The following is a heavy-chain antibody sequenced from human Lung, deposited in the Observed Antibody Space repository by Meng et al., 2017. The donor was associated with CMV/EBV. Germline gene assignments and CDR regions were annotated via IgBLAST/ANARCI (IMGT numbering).Heavy chain of an antibody. Sequence: QLKEWGPVLGSTCETRSVSCSVSGGSISSSTYFWAWIRQPPGKGLEWIGSLYDSGSTYYHPSLKSRVTISVDTSKTYFSLKLRSVTAADTAVYYCARDLEYWGQGTLVTVSS. CDR2: LYDSGST. D-gene: IGHD1-1*01. CDR3: ARDLEY. V-gene: IGHV4-39*07. J-gene: IGHJ4*02. CDR1: GGSISSSTYF.